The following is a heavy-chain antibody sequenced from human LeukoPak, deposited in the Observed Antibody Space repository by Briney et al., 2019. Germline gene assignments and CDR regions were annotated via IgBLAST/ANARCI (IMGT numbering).Heavy chain of an antibody. CDR2: ISWDGGST. CDR3: AKDLWGPQQLPPGYFDL. D-gene: IGHD6-13*01. CDR1: GFTFDDYA. Sequence: SGGSLRLSCAASGFTFDDYAMHWVRQAPGKGLEWVSLISWDGGSTYYADSVKGRFTISRDNSKNSLYLQMNSLKAEDTALYYCAKDLWGPQQLPPGYFDLWGRGTLVTVSS. V-gene: IGHV3-43D*03. J-gene: IGHJ2*01.